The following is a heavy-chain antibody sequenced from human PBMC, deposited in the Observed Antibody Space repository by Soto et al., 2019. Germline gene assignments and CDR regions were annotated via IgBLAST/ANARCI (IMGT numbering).Heavy chain of an antibody. CDR2: INPSGGYT. CDR1: GYTFTSYY. CDR3: ARGAGGNSWRSPTFDS. Sequence: ASVKVSCKASGYTFTSYYMNWVRQAPGQGLEWLGIINPSGGYTTYAQRFLGRVTMTSDTSTSTVHMELGSLRAEDSAIYYCARGAGGNSWRSPTFDSWGQGTLVTVSS. J-gene: IGHJ4*02. V-gene: IGHV1-46*01. D-gene: IGHD5-18*01.